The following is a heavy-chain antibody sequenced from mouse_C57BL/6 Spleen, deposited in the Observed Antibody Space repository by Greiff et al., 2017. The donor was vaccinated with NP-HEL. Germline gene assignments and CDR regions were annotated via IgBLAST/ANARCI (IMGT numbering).Heavy chain of an antibody. J-gene: IGHJ4*01. CDR3: ARAPATPVADYYARDY. CDR1: GYSFTGYY. D-gene: IGHD1-1*01. Sequence: EVQLQQSGPELVKPGASVKISCKASGYSFTGYYMHWVKQSHGNILDWIGYIYPYNGVSSYNQKFKGKATLTVDKSSSTAYMELRSLTSEASAVYYCARAPATPVADYYARDYGGQGTSAPVPS. V-gene: IGHV1-31*01. CDR2: IYPYNGVS.